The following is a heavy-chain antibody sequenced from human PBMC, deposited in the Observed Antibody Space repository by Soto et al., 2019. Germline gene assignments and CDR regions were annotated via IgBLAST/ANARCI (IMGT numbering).Heavy chain of an antibody. CDR3: ARDRVAFYGDYYFDY. D-gene: IGHD4-17*01. Sequence: ASVKVSCKASGYTFTSYYMHWVRQAPGQGLEWMGIINPSGGSTSYAQKFQGRVTMTRDTSTSTVYMELSSLRSEDTAVYYCARDRVAFYGDYYFDYWGQGTLVTVSS. CDR1: GYTFTSYY. CDR2: INPSGGST. V-gene: IGHV1-46*01. J-gene: IGHJ4*02.